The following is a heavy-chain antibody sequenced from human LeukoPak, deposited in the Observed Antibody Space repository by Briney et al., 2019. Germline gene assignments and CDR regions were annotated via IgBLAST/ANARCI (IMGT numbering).Heavy chain of an antibody. CDR3: ARDLRRTHGMDV. V-gene: IGHV3-33*01. J-gene: IGHJ6*02. CDR2: IWYDGSNK. D-gene: IGHD3-16*01. CDR1: GFTFSSYG. Sequence: GGSLRLSCAASGFTFSSYGMHWVRQAPGKGLEWVAVIWYDGSNKYYADSVKGRFTISRDNSKNTLYLQMNSLRAEDTAVYYCARDLRRTHGMDVWGQGTTVTVSS.